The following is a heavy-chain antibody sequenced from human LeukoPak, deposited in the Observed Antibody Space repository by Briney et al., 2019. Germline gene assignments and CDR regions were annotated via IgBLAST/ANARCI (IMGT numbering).Heavy chain of an antibody. CDR3: ARSPYDSSGYGED. J-gene: IGHJ4*02. CDR2: IYSGGST. V-gene: IGHV3-53*01. CDR1: GFTVSSNY. Sequence: GGSLRLSCAASGFTVSSNYMSWVRQAPGKGLEWVSVIYSGGSTYYADSVKGRFTISRDNSKNTLYPQMNSLRAEDTAVYYCARSPYDSSGYGEDWGQGTLVSVSS. D-gene: IGHD3-22*01.